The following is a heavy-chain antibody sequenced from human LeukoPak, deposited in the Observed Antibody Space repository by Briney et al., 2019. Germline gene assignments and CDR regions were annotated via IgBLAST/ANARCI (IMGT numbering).Heavy chain of an antibody. CDR2: IVPIGGST. Sequence: GGCLSLSYAASGFTLSSYVMRWVRPPPRRGREWVSTIVPIGGSTYYAASAKGRSTISRDNSKNTLHLQMNSPRVDDTAAYYYATRGTTATKYIDHWGQGTLVTVSS. CDR3: ATRGTTATKYIDH. CDR1: GFTLSSYV. J-gene: IGHJ4*02. V-gene: IGHV3-23*01. D-gene: IGHD1-1*01.